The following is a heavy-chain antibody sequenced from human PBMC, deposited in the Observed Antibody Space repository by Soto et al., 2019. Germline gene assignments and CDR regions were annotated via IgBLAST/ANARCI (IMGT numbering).Heavy chain of an antibody. D-gene: IGHD2-2*01. J-gene: IGHJ6*02. Sequence: PVGPLRVSCAAAGLTFRSYGIHWVRQAPGKGLEWVALIWFDGSKKYYVDSVKGRFAVSRDNSKNTLYLQMNSLRVEDTAVYYCARDRLVPYGYGMDVWGQGTTVTVSS. CDR3: ARDRLVPYGYGMDV. V-gene: IGHV3-33*01. CDR2: IWFDGSKK. CDR1: GLTFRSYG.